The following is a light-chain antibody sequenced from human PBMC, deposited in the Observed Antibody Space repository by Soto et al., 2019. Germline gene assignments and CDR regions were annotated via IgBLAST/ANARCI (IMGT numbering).Light chain of an antibody. CDR1: NIGSKT. V-gene: IGLV3-21*02. CDR2: DDN. J-gene: IGLJ2*01. Sequence: SYELTQAPSVSVAPGQRARISCGGKNIGSKTVHWYQQKPGQAPVLVVYDDNDRPSGIPERFSGSNSGNTATLTISRVEAGDEADYYCHVWDSNTDQVFGGGTKVTVL. CDR3: HVWDSNTDQV.